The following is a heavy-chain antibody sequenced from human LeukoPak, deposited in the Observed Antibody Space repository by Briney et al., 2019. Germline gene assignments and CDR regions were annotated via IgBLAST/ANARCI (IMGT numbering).Heavy chain of an antibody. CDR3: ARVRVVAANRAFDI. J-gene: IGHJ3*02. V-gene: IGHV4-59*01. CDR1: GGSISSYY. Sequence: SETLSLTCTVSGGSISSYYWSWIRQPPGKGLEWIGYIYYSGSTNYNPSLKSRVTISADTSKNQFSLKLSSVTAADTAVYYCARVRVVAANRAFDIWGQGTMVTVSS. CDR2: IYYSGST. D-gene: IGHD2-15*01.